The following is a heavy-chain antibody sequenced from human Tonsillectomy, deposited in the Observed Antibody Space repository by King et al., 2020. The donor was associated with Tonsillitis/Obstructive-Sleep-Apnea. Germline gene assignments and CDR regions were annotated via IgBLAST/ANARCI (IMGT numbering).Heavy chain of an antibody. CDR1: GGSISSSSYY. D-gene: IGHD5-18*01. Sequence: QLQESGPGLVKPSETLSLTCTVSGGSISSSSYYWGLIRQPPGKGLEGIGGIYYIGWNYYHPSLKSRVTISVDTSKNQFSLQLSSVTAADTAVYYCASGVLRGYSYGYGYWGQGTLVTVSS. V-gene: IGHV4-39*01. J-gene: IGHJ4*02. CDR3: ASGVLRGYSYGYGY. CDR2: IYYIGWN.